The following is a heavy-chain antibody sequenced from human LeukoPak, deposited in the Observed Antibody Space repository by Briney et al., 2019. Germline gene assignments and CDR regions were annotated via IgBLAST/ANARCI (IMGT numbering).Heavy chain of an antibody. CDR3: AKEEMATIMLAY. D-gene: IGHD5-12*01. V-gene: IGHV3-30*18. J-gene: IGHJ4*02. CDR2: ISYDGSNK. Sequence: GGSLRLSCAASGFTFSSYGMHWVRQAPGKGLEWVAVISYDGSNKYYADSVKGRFTISRDNSKNTLYLQMNSPRAEDTAVYYCAKEEMATIMLAYWGQGTLVTVSS. CDR1: GFTFSSYG.